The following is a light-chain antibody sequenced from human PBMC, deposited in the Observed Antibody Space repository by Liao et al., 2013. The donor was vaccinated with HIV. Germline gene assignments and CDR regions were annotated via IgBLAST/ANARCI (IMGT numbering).Light chain of an antibody. CDR2: YER. CDR1: NIGSKS. V-gene: IGLV3-21*01. CDR3: QAWDSSTADYV. J-gene: IGLJ1*01. Sequence: SYELTQPPSVSVAPGKTARITCGGNNIGSKSVHWYQQKPGQAPVLVIFYERDRPSGIPERFSGSNSGNTATLTISGTQAMDEADYYCQAWDSSTADYVFGTGTKVTVL.